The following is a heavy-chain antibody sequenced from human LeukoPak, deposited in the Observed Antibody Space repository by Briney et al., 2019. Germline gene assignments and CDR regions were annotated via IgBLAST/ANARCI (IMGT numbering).Heavy chain of an antibody. CDR1: GYSISRDYY. CDR3: ARGKTLTAPPNWFDP. D-gene: IGHD2-21*02. CDR2: IYRSGTT. Sequence: SETLSLTCTDPGYSISRDYYWSWIRQPPGKGLEWIGSIYRSGTTFYNPSLNSRVTMSVDTSENQFSLKLSSVTAADTAVYYCARGKTLTAPPNWFDPWGQGTLVTVSS. J-gene: IGHJ5*02. V-gene: IGHV4-38-2*02.